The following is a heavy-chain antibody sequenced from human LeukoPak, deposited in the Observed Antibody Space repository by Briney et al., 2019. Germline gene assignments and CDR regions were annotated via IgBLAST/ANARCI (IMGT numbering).Heavy chain of an antibody. CDR1: GFTFSSHS. D-gene: IGHD3-3*01. Sequence: GGSLRLSCAASGFTFSSHSMNWVRQAPGKGLEWASSISSSSSYIYYADSVKGRFTISRDNAKNSLYLQMNSLRAEDTALYYCAKDMGWSGYYIDYWGQGTLVTVSS. CDR2: ISSSSSYI. CDR3: AKDMGWSGYYIDY. J-gene: IGHJ4*02. V-gene: IGHV3-21*04.